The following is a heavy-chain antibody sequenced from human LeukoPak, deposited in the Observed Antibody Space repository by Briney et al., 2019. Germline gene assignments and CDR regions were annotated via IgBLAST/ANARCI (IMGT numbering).Heavy chain of an antibody. V-gene: IGHV4-39*07. CDR3: ARGRGYSGYPDY. CDR2: INHSGST. Sequence: SETLSLTCTVSGGSISSSSYYWGWIRQPPGKGLEWIVEINHSGSTNYSPSLKTRVTISVDTSKNQFSLKLSSVTAADTAVYYCARGRGYSGYPDYWGQGTLVTVSS. CDR1: GGSISSSSYY. D-gene: IGHD5-12*01. J-gene: IGHJ4*02.